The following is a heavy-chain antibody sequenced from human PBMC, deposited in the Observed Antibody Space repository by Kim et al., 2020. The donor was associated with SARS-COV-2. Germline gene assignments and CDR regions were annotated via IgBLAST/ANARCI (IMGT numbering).Heavy chain of an antibody. V-gene: IGHV3-23*01. D-gene: IGHD3-16*01. Sequence: GGSLRLSCAASGFIFSNFALSWVRQAPGKGLEWVSAISSGGMTHYADSVKSRVTNFRDTTKNTVYLQMNSLRDEDTAVYYCARDGGWPNDAFDIWGQGTLVTVSS. CDR3: ARDGGWPNDAFDI. CDR2: ISSGGMT. J-gene: IGHJ3*02. CDR1: GFIFSNFA.